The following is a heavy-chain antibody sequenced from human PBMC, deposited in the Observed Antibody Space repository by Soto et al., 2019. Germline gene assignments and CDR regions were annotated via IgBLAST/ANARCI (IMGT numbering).Heavy chain of an antibody. D-gene: IGHD6-19*01. J-gene: IGHJ6*02. CDR1: GFPFSSFS. Sequence: GGPKILPCAASGFPFSSFSRTLVRPDPGKGLEWVSSISGGGDHTYYADSVKGRFTISRDNSRNTLYLQMNSLRAEDTAVYYCAKGLTVAGPYYYRKDGWGQGTTVTVS. V-gene: IGHV3-23*01. CDR2: ISGGGDHT. CDR3: AKGLTVAGPYYYRKDG.